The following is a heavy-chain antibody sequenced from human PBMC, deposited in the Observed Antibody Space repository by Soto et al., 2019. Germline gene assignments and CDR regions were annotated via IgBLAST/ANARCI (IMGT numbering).Heavy chain of an antibody. D-gene: IGHD3-22*01. CDR1: GYTFTSYA. Sequence: QVQLVQSGAEEKKPGASVKVSCKASGYTFTSYAMHWVRQAPGQRLEWMGWINAGNGNTKYSQKFQGRVTITRDTPASTADMELSSLRPEDTAVYYCARDYHSSGYPRYYFHYWGQGTLGTVSS. J-gene: IGHJ4*02. CDR2: INAGNGNT. CDR3: ARDYHSSGYPRYYFHY. V-gene: IGHV1-3*05.